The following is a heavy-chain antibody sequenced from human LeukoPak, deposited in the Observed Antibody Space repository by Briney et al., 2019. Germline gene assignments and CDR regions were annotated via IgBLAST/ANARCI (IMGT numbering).Heavy chain of an antibody. CDR3: AREGYCSSTSCHEAFDI. V-gene: IGHV3-33*01. CDR2: IWYDGSNK. CDR1: GFTFSSYG. D-gene: IGHD2-2*01. Sequence: GGSLRLSCAASGFTFSSYGMHWVRQAPGKGLEWVAVIWYDGSNKYYADSVKGRFTISRDNSKNTLYLQMNSLRAEDTAVYYCAREGYCSSTSCHEAFDIWGQGTMVTVSS. J-gene: IGHJ3*02.